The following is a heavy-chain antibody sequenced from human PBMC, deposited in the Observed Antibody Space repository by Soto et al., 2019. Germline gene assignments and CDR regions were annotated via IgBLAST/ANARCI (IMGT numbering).Heavy chain of an antibody. CDR2: ISSSRSTI. D-gene: IGHD3-10*01. V-gene: IGHV3-48*01. CDR3: ARDRKGRITMVRGVILNWFDP. CDR1: GFTFSSYS. J-gene: IGHJ5*02. Sequence: EVQLVEPGGGLVQPGGSLRLSCAASGFTFSSYSMNWVRRAPGKGLEWVSYISSSRSTIYYADSVKARFTISRDNAKNSLYLQMNSPRAEDTAVYYCARDRKGRITMVRGVILNWFDPWGQGTLVTVSS.